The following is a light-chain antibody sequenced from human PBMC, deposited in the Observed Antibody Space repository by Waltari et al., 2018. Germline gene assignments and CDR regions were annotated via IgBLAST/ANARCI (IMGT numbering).Light chain of an antibody. V-gene: IGLV3-21*04. Sequence: SYVLTQAPSVSVAPGETARTTCGGNNIAATHVHWYQQKPGQAPVLVIFYDSDRPSGIPERFAGSNSGNTATLTISRAEAGDEADYYCQVWDTSIDLSVFGTGTKVTVL. CDR2: YDS. J-gene: IGLJ1*01. CDR3: QVWDTSIDLSV. CDR1: NIAATH.